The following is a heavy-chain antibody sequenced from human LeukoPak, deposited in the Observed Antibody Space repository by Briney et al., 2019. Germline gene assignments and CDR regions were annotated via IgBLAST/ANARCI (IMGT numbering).Heavy chain of an antibody. CDR1: GYTLTGYY. CDR2: INPNSGDT. J-gene: IGHJ4*02. Sequence: ASVKVSCKASGYTLTGYYMHWLRQAPGQGLEWMGWINPNSGDTNYAQKFQGRVTMTRDTSISTAYMELSRLTSDDTAVYYCVKNPYEYYFDYWGQGTLVTVSS. V-gene: IGHV1-2*02. D-gene: IGHD5-12*01. CDR3: VKNPYEYYFDY.